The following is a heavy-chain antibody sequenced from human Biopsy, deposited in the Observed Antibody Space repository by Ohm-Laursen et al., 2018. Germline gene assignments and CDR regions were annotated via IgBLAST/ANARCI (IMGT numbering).Heavy chain of an antibody. CDR2: NIPILGTG. CDR3: ATKLTGYFHH. V-gene: IGHV1-69*06. Sequence: ASVKASCKAPGVTFSNYGVNWVRQAPGQGLEWLGGNIPILGTGNYAQKFQDRVTVAADTSTNTATMELRSLRSDDTAVYYCATKLTGYFHHWGQGILVIVSS. D-gene: IGHD3-9*01. J-gene: IGHJ1*01. CDR1: GVTFSNYG.